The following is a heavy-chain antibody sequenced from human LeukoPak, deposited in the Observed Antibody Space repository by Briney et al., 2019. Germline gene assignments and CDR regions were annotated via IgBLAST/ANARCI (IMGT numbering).Heavy chain of an antibody. J-gene: IGHJ4*01. D-gene: IGHD5-24*01. CDR1: GYSFTSYW. CDR3: ASLARRDGYNFPFDY. V-gene: IGHV5-51*01. CDR2: IYPGDSDT. Sequence: NPGESLKISCKCSGYSFTSYWIGWVRQMPGKGLEWMGIIYPGDSDTRYSPSFQGQVTISADKSISTAYLQWSSLKASDTAMYYCASLARRDGYNFPFDYWGQEPWSPSPQ.